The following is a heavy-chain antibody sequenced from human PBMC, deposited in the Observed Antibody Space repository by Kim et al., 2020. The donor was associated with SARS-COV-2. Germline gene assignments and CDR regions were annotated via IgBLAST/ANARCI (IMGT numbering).Heavy chain of an antibody. CDR1: GFSVTNYG. Sequence: GGSLRLSCTTSGFSVTNYGMHWVRQAPGKGLEWVAAIWSDGNSPSHPDSVKGRFTISRDNFQNTVHLQMNSLRAEDTAVYYFARSRDGYNHGLSWGQGTL. CDR2: IWSDGNSP. J-gene: IGHJ5*02. CDR3: ARSRDGYNHGLS. D-gene: IGHD5-12*01. V-gene: IGHV3-33*01.